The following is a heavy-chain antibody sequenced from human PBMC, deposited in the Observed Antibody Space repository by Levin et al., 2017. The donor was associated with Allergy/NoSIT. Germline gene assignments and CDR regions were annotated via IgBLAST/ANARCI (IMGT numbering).Heavy chain of an antibody. CDR1: GYTFIGYY. CDR2: INPNSGGT. J-gene: IGHJ5*02. CDR3: AREGTGSLSSFPS. V-gene: IGHV1-2*06. D-gene: IGHD3-10*01. Sequence: GESLKISCKASGYTFIGYYIHWVRQAPGQGLEWMGRINPNSGGTNFAQMFQGRVTMTRDTSISTAYMELNRLRSDDAAVYYCAREGTGSLSSFPSWGQGTLVTVSS.